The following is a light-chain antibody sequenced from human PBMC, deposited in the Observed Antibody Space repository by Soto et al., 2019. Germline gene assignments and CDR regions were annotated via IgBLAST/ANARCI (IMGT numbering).Light chain of an antibody. V-gene: IGKV1-39*01. CDR2: TTS. J-gene: IGKJ1*01. Sequence: PSSLSSSVEDRVTITCRSSQSISTYLNWYQQKPGKAPNLLIYTTSNLESGVPSRFSGSGSGTDFTLTINSLQPEDFATYFCQQSYSRPRTFGQGTKVDI. CDR3: QQSYSRPRT. CDR1: QSISTY.